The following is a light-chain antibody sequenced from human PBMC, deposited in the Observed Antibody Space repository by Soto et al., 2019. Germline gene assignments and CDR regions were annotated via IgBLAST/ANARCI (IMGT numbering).Light chain of an antibody. V-gene: IGKV3-20*01. J-gene: IGKJ1*01. CDR3: QQYGSSRT. CDR2: GAS. Sequence: EIVLTQSPGTLSLSPGERATLSCRASQSVRSSYLAWYQQKPGQAPRLLIYGASSRATDIPDRFSGSGSGTDFTLTISRLEPEDFAVYYCQQYGSSRTFGHGTKVEIK. CDR1: QSVRSSY.